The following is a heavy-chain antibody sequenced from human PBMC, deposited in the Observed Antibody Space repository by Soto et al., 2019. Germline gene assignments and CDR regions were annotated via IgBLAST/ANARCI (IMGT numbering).Heavy chain of an antibody. Sequence: EVQLLESGGGLIQPGRSLRLSCAASGFSFGVYAMSWVRQAPGKGLEWVATISGGIGSTYYADAVKGRFTISRDISRSTLDLQMNSLRVEDTALYYCASPLKWSGYYIAFDYWGQGTLVIVSS. CDR2: ISGGIGST. CDR1: GFSFGVYA. D-gene: IGHD3-3*01. J-gene: IGHJ4*02. CDR3: ASPLKWSGYYIAFDY. V-gene: IGHV3-23*01.